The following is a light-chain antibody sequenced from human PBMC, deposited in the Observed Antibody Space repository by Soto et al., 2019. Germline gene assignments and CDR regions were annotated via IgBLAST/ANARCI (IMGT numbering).Light chain of an antibody. CDR3: QQRSNWPPIT. CDR2: AAS. Sequence: VMSQSPATLSVSPGERATLSCRASQSVNSDLAWYQQKPGQAPRLLIYAASTRATGIPPRFSGSGSGTDFTLTISSLEPEDFAVYYCQQRSNWPPITFGQGTKVDIK. CDR1: QSVNSD. V-gene: IGKV3-11*01. J-gene: IGKJ1*01.